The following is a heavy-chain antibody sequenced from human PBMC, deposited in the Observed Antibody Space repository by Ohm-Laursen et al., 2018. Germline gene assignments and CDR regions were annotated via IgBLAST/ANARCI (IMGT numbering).Heavy chain of an antibody. J-gene: IGHJ3*02. Sequence: ASVKVSCKVSGYTFTSYYMHWVRQAPGQGLEWMGIINPSGGSTSYAQKFQGRVTMTRDTSTSTVYMELSSLRSEDTAVYYCARSHIVLMVYGRAFDIWGQGTMVTVSS. CDR3: ARSHIVLMVYGRAFDI. V-gene: IGHV1-46*01. D-gene: IGHD2-8*01. CDR2: INPSGGST. CDR1: GYTFTSYY.